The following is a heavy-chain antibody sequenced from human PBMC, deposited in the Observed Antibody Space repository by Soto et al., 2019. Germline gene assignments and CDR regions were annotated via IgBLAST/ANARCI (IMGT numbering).Heavy chain of an antibody. V-gene: IGHV5-51*03. CDR2: IYPGDSDT. J-gene: IGHJ4*02. Sequence: EVQLVQSGVEVKEPGESLKISCKASGYSFTNYWIAWVRQMPGKGLEWMGIIYPGDSDTTYNPSFQGQVTISADESISTAYLQWSSLKASDTAMYYCARATGAVAGTVGVDYWGQGTLVTVSS. CDR1: GYSFTNYW. D-gene: IGHD6-19*01. CDR3: ARATGAVAGTVGVDY.